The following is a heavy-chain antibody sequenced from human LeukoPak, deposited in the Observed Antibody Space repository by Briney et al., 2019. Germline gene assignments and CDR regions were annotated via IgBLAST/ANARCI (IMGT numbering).Heavy chain of an antibody. J-gene: IGHJ3*02. V-gene: IGHV3-21*01. Sequence: GGSLRLSCAASGFTFSSYSMNWVRQAPGKGLEWVSSISSSSSYIYYADSVKGRFTISRDNAKNSLYLQMNSLGAEDTAVYYCARREPPLSAFDIWGQGTMVTVSS. CDR3: ARREPPLSAFDI. D-gene: IGHD1-14*01. CDR2: ISSSSSYI. CDR1: GFTFSSYS.